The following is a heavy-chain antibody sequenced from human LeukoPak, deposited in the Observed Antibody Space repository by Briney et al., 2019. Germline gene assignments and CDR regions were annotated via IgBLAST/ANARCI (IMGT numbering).Heavy chain of an antibody. V-gene: IGHV4-30-4*01. Sequence: SETLSLTCTVSGGSISSGDYYWSWIRQPPGKGLEWIGYIYYSGSTYYNPSLKSRVTISVDTSKNQFSLKLSSVTAADTAVYYCARDGLGYCSGGSCSKGWFDPWGKGTLVTASS. J-gene: IGHJ5*02. CDR2: IYYSGST. CDR1: GGSISSGDYY. D-gene: IGHD2-15*01. CDR3: ARDGLGYCSGGSCSKGWFDP.